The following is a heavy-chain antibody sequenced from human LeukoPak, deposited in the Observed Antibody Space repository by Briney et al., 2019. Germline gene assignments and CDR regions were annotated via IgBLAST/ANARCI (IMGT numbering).Heavy chain of an antibody. V-gene: IGHV1-3*01. CDR1: GYTFTSYA. D-gene: IGHD3-22*01. CDR2: INAGNGNT. CDR3: ARDRYDSSGGAFDI. J-gene: IGHJ3*02. Sequence: ASVKVSCKASGYTFTSYAMHWVRQAPGQRLEWMGWINAGNGNTKYSQEFQGRVTITRDTSISTAYMELSRLRSDDTAVYYCARDRYDSSGGAFDIWGQGTMVTVSS.